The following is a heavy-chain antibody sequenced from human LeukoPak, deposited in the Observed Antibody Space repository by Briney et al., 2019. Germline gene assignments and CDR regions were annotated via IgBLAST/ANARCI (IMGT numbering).Heavy chain of an antibody. CDR3: ATQSATYSDFWSENAFDI. V-gene: IGHV3-48*04. CDR2: ISSSSSTI. CDR1: GFTFSSYS. Sequence: GGSLRLSCAASGFTFSSYSMNWVRQAPGKGLEWVPYISSSSSTIYYADSVKGRFTISRDNAKNSLYLQMNSLRAEDTAVYYCATQSATYSDFWSENAFDIWGQGTMVTVSS. D-gene: IGHD3-3*01. J-gene: IGHJ3*02.